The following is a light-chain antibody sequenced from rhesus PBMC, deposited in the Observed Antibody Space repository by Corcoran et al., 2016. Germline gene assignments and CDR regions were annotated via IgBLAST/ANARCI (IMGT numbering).Light chain of an antibody. CDR2: EVS. V-gene: IGKV2-104*02. Sequence: DIVMTQSPLSLPVTPGEPASISCRSSQSLLDSEDGNTYLDWYLQRPGQSPHLLIYEVSNQASGVPDRFSGSGSDTYFTLKISRVEAEDIGVYSCMQALATPYTFGQGTKLEIK. J-gene: IGKJ2*01. CDR3: MQALATPYT. CDR1: QSLLDSEDGNTY.